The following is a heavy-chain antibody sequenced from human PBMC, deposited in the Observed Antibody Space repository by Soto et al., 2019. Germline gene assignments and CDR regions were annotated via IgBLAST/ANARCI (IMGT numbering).Heavy chain of an antibody. J-gene: IGHJ3*02. CDR2: IIPIFGTA. D-gene: IGHD1-1*01. V-gene: IGHV1-69*01. CDR1: GGTFSSYA. CDR3: ARERTTGTTGDDAFDI. Sequence: QVQLVQSGAEVKKPGSSVKVSCKASGGTFSSYAVSWVRQAPGQGLEWMGGIIPIFGTANYAQKFQGRVTITADESTSTAYMELSSLRSEDTAVYYCARERTTGTTGDDAFDIWGQGTMVTVSS.